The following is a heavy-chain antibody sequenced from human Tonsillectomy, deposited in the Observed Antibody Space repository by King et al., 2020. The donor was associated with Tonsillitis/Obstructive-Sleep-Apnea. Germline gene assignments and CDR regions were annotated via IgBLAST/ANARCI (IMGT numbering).Heavy chain of an antibody. V-gene: IGHV1-69*01. J-gene: IGHJ6*03. CDR2: IIPIFGTA. CDR3: ASGYYYDSSGYLNYYYMDV. D-gene: IGHD3-22*01. Sequence: VQLVESGAEVKKPGSSVKVSCKASGGTFSSYAISWVRQAPGQGLEWMGGIIPIFGTANYAQKFQGRVTITADESTSTAYMELSSLRSEDTAVYYCASGYYYDSSGYLNYYYMDVWGTGTTVTVSS. CDR1: GGTFSSYA.